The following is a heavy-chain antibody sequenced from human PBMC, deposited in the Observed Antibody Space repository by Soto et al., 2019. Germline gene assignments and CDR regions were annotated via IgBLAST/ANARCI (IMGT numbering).Heavy chain of an antibody. V-gene: IGHV1-3*01. J-gene: IGHJ4*02. Sequence: ASVKVSCKASGYTFTSYAMHWVRQAPGQRLGWMGWINAGNGNTKYSQKFQGRVTITRDTSASTAYMELSSLRSEDTAVYYCARDLGSSSWSPFDYWGQGTLVTVSS. CDR2: INAGNGNT. CDR1: GYTFTSYA. CDR3: ARDLGSSSWSPFDY. D-gene: IGHD6-13*01.